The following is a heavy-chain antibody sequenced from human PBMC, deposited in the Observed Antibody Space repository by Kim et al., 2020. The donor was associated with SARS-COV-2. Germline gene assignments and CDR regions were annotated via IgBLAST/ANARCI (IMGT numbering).Heavy chain of an antibody. CDR2: INPSDGTT. CDR3: ARGRPMDV. V-gene: IGHV1-46*01. J-gene: IGHJ6*03. Sequence: ASVKVSCKASGYTFTSVYMNWVRQAPGQRLEWMGIINPSDGTTSYPQKFQGRVTMTRDTSTSTVYMELSSLRSEDTAMYYCARGRPMDVWGKGTTVTVSS. CDR1: GYTFTSVY.